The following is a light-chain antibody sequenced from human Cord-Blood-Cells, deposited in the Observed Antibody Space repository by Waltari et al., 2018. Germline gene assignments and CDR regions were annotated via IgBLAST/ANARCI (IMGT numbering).Light chain of an antibody. Sequence: DIQMTQSPSTLSASVGDSVTITCRASQSISSWLAWYQQKPGKAPKLLIYKASSLESGVPSRFSGSGSGTEFTLTISSLQPDDFATYYCRQYNSYPWTFGQGTKVEIK. CDR2: KAS. V-gene: IGKV1-5*03. CDR3: RQYNSYPWT. CDR1: QSISSW. J-gene: IGKJ1*01.